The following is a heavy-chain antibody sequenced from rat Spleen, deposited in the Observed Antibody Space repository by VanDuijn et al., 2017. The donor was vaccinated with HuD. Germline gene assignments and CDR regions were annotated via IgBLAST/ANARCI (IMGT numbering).Heavy chain of an antibody. J-gene: IGHJ2*01. Sequence: EVQLVESDGGLVQPGRSLKLSCAVSGFILSDYYMAWVRRAPTKGLEWVATISYDGFTTYYRDSVKGRFTVSRDNAKSTLYLQMDSLRSEDTATYYCARQDSSYEYYFDYWGQGVMVTVSS. CDR1: GFILSDYY. CDR2: ISYDGFTT. CDR3: ARQDSSYEYYFDY. D-gene: IGHD1-8*01. V-gene: IGHV5-29*01.